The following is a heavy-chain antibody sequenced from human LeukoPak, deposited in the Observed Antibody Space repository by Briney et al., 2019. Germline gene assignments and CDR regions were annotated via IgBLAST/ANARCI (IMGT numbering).Heavy chain of an antibody. J-gene: IGHJ5*02. CDR2: ISSSGRTI. CDR1: GFTFSSYE. V-gene: IGHV3-48*03. Sequence: GGSLRLSCAASGFTFSSYEMKWVRQAPGKGLEWVSYISSSGRTIYYADSVKGRFTISRDNAKNSLYLQMNSLRAEDTVVYYCGRGLWFDPWGQGTLVTVSS. CDR3: GRGLWFDP.